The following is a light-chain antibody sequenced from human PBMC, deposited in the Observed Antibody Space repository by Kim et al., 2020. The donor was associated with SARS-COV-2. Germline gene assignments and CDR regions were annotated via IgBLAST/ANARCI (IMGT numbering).Light chain of an antibody. CDR2: EVT. J-gene: IGLJ1*01. CDR3: CSYAGSATYV. CDR1: SSDVGSYDL. V-gene: IGLV2-23*02. Sequence: GQSVPISCTGTSSDVGSYDLVSWYQQYPGKAPQIIIYEVTKRPSGVSNRLSASKSGNTASLTISGLQTEDEADYYCCSYAGSATYVFGTGTKVTVL.